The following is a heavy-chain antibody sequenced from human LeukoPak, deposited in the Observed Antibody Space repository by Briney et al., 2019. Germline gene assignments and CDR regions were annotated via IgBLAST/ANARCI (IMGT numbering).Heavy chain of an antibody. CDR2: IYSCGST. Sequence: PGESLRLSCAASGFTVSSNYMSWVRQAPGKGLEWVSVIYSCGSTYYADSVKGRFTISRDNSKNTLYLQMNSLRAEDTAVYYCAREVHPVLTGPYFDYWGQGTLVTVSS. D-gene: IGHD1-14*01. CDR1: GFTVSSNY. CDR3: AREVHPVLTGPYFDY. V-gene: IGHV3-66*01. J-gene: IGHJ4*02.